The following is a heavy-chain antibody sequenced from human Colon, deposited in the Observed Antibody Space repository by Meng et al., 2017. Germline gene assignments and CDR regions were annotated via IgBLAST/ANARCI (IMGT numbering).Heavy chain of an antibody. V-gene: IGHV1-18*01. Sequence: QVQLVQSGGEGKNPGASVKVSCKGSGYTFSNYAISWVRQAPGQGLEWMGWISASNGNTKYAQSIQGRVTMTADTSTSTAYMELNSLRSEDTAVYYCARDKGDWVLGDYWGQGTLVTVSS. CDR3: ARDKGDWVLGDY. CDR2: ISASNGNT. CDR1: GYTFSNYA. D-gene: IGHD2-21*01. J-gene: IGHJ4*02.